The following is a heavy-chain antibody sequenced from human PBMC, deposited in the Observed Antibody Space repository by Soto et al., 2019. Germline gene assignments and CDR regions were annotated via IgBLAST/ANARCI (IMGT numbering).Heavy chain of an antibody. Sequence: SETLSLTCTVSGGSISSSSYYWGWIRQPPGKGLEWIGSIYYSGSTYYNPSLKSRVTISVDTSKNQFSLKLSSVTAADTAVYYCARTYYDILTGYLVDGWFDPWGQGTLVTVSS. D-gene: IGHD3-9*01. CDR3: ARTYYDILTGYLVDGWFDP. CDR1: GGSISSSSYY. V-gene: IGHV4-39*01. J-gene: IGHJ5*02. CDR2: IYYSGST.